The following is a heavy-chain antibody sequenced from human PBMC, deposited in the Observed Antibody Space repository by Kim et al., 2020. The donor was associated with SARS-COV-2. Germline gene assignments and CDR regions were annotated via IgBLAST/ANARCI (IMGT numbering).Heavy chain of an antibody. CDR1: GYTFSSHN. J-gene: IGHJ4*02. CDR3: ARQGRTTGSYSY. V-gene: IGHV1-2*02. D-gene: IGHD1-26*01. CDR2: INPDTGGT. Sequence: ASVKVSCKASGYTFSSHNMHWVRQAPGQGLEWMGWINPDTGGTNYPQKFQGRVTMTRDTSTSTVYMELGTLTSDDTALYYCARQGRTTGSYSYWGQGTLVTASS.